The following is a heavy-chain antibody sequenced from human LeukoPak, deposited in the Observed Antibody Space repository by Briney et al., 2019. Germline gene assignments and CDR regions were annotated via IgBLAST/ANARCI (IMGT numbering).Heavy chain of an antibody. D-gene: IGHD2-2*01. CDR3: ARDLGIYCSSTSCYADPYFDY. V-gene: IGHV1-2*02. Sequence: ASVKVSCKASGYTFTGYYMHWVRQAPGQGLEWMGWINPNSGGTNYAQKFQGRVTMSRDTSISTAYMELSRLRSDDTAVYYCARDLGIYCSSTSCYADPYFDYWGQGTLVTVSS. J-gene: IGHJ4*02. CDR1: GYTFTGYY. CDR2: INPNSGGT.